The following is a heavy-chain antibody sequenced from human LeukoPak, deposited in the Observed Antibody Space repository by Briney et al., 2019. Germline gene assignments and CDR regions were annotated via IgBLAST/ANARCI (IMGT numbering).Heavy chain of an antibody. V-gene: IGHV3-23*01. J-gene: IGHJ4*02. CDR1: GFIFSSYA. D-gene: IGHD5-18*01. Sequence: GGSLRLSCAASGFIFSSYAMNWVRQAPGKGLEWVSTISGNGDNTYYTDSVKGRFTISRGNAKNTLYLQMNSLRAEDTAVYFCVNGYTYGQYWGQGTLVTVSS. CDR3: VNGYTYGQY. CDR2: ISGNGDNT.